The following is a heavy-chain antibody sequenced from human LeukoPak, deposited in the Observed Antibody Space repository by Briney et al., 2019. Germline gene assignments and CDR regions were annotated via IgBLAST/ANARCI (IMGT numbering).Heavy chain of an antibody. Sequence: SETLSLTCTVSGGSISSYYWSWIRQPPGKGLEWIGSIYTSGSTNYNPSLKSRVTISVDTSKNQFSLNLSSVTAADTAVYYRARLFHSNYPYYYMDVWGKGTTVTVSS. V-gene: IGHV4-4*09. J-gene: IGHJ6*03. CDR1: GGSISSYY. D-gene: IGHD4-11*01. CDR3: ARLFHSNYPYYYMDV. CDR2: IYTSGST.